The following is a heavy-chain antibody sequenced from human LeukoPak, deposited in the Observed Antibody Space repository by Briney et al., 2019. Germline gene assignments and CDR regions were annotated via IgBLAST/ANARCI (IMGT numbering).Heavy chain of an antibody. CDR3: ARQIIRGQYLVHFDY. J-gene: IGHJ4*02. V-gene: IGHV4-59*08. D-gene: IGHD6-13*01. Sequence: SETRSLTCTVSDGSIRSDYWSWIPQPPGKGLEWIGYIYYSGNPYYNPSLKSRVTISVDTSQSQFSLRLKSVTAADTAVYYCARQIIRGQYLVHFDYWSQGTLVTVSS. CDR1: DGSIRSDY. CDR2: IYYSGNP.